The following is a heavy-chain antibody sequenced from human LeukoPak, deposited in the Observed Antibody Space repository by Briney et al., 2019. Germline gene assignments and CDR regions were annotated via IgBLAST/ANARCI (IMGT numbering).Heavy chain of an antibody. CDR2: FDPEDGET. CDR3: ATLDYDSSGYYYDY. CDR1: GYTLTELS. D-gene: IGHD3-22*01. J-gene: IGHJ4*02. V-gene: IGHV1-24*01. Sequence: ASVKVSCKVSGYTLTELSMHWVRQAPGKGLEWMGGFDPEDGETSYAQKFQGRVTMTEDTSTDTAYMELSSLRSEDTAVYYCATLDYDSSGYYYDYWGQGTLVTVSS.